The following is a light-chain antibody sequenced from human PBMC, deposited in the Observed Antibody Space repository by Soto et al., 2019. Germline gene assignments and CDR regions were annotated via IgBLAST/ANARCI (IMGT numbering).Light chain of an antibody. Sequence: QSVLTQPASVSGSPGQSIAISCTGTSSDVGGYNYVSWYQQHPGKAPKLMIYDVSSRPSGVSNRFSGSKSGNTASLTISGFQAGDKADYYCSSYTSSTTEVFGPGTKVTVL. CDR1: SSDVGGYNY. V-gene: IGLV2-14*03. CDR2: DVS. J-gene: IGLJ1*01. CDR3: SSYTSSTTEV.